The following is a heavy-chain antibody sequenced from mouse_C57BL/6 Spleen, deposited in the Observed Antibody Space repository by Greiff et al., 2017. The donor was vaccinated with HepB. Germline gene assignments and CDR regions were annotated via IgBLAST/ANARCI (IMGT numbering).Heavy chain of an antibody. CDR3: ARSTGYYFDY. D-gene: IGHD2-2*01. J-gene: IGHJ2*01. Sequence: VQRVESGAELVKPGASVKISCKASGYAFSSYWMNWVKQRPGKGLEWIGQIYPGDGDTNYNGKFKGKATLTADKSSSTAYMQLSSLTSEDSAVYFCARSTGYYFDYWGQGTTLTVSS. CDR1: GYAFSSYW. CDR2: IYPGDGDT. V-gene: IGHV1-80*01.